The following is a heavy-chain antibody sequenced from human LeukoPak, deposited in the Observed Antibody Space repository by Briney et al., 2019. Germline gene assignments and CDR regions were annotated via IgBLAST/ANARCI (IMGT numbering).Heavy chain of an antibody. CDR2: IIPILGIA. CDR3: ARDQWRHYYDSSGDY. D-gene: IGHD3-22*01. V-gene: IGHV1-69*04. J-gene: IGHJ4*02. Sequence: ASVKVSCKASGGTFSSYAISWVRQAPGQGLEWMGRIIPILGIANYAQKFQGRVTITADKSTSTAYIELSSLRSEDTAVYYCARDQWRHYYDSSGDYWGQGTLVTVSS. CDR1: GGTFSSYA.